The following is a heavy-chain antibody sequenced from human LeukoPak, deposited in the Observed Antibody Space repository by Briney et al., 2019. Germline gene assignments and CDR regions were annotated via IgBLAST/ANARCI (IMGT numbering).Heavy chain of an antibody. CDR2: VDPADGET. Sequence: ATVKISCKASGYRFSDYYMHWVRQARGKMFEWLGRVDPADGETKYAEKFQGRVTITADTSVDTAYMELTSLTSEDTAVYFCAGGEGGRELRPRDWGQGTLVTVSS. CDR3: AGGEGGRELRPRD. J-gene: IGHJ4*02. D-gene: IGHD1-7*01. V-gene: IGHV1-69-2*01. CDR1: GYRFSDYY.